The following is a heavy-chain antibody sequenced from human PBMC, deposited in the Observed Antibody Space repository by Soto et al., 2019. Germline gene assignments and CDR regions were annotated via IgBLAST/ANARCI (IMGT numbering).Heavy chain of an antibody. Sequence: QVQLVESGGGVVRPGRSLRLTCAASGFTFRNYGMHWVRQAPGKGLEWVAVISHDGSDKYYADSMKGRFIISRDNSETTLFLNMNSMQPEDTAVYYCAKEDQHLVHDYWGQGTMVTVSS. V-gene: IGHV3-30*18. CDR1: GFTFRNYG. CDR2: ISHDGSDK. J-gene: IGHJ4*02. CDR3: AKEDQHLVHDY. D-gene: IGHD6-13*01.